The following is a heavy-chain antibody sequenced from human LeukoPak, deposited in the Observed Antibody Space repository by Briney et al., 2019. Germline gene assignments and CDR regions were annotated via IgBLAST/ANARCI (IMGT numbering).Heavy chain of an antibody. CDR3: ARAPSTRTVGGYFDY. CDR2: IYSGGST. CDR1: GFTVSSNC. J-gene: IGHJ4*02. D-gene: IGHD4-23*01. V-gene: IGHV3-53*01. Sequence: GGSLRLSCAASGFTVSSNCMSWVRQAPGKGLEWVSIIYSGGSTYYADSVKGRFTISRDNSKNTLYLQMNSLRAEDTAVYYCARAPSTRTVGGYFDYWGQGTLVTVSS.